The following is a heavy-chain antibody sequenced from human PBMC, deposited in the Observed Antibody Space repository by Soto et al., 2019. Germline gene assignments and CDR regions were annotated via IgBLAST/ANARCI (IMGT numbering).Heavy chain of an antibody. CDR1: GFTFSSYV. CDR3: AKDRLCMRGVCHNGFDP. Sequence: GGLLRLSCAACGFTFSSYVIHWLRQAPGKGLEWVAVICYDGSNKYYADSVKGRFTISRDNAKKTLYLQMNSLRAEDTAVYYCAKDRLCMRGVCHNGFDPWGQGTLVTVS. J-gene: IGHJ5*02. V-gene: IGHV3-33*03. D-gene: IGHD3-10*01. CDR2: ICYDGSNK.